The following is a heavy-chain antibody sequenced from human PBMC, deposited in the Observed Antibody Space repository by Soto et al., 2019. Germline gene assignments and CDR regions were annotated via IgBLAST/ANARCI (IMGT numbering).Heavy chain of an antibody. CDR2: VSSHSSTT. V-gene: IGHV3-48*02. J-gene: IGHJ5*02. CDR1: GFTFSSHS. Sequence: QAGGSLRLSCAASGFTFSSHSMNWVRQAPGKGLEWVSYVSSHSSTTYYADSVKGRSSISRDNAENSLYLQMNSLRDEDTAVYYCVRDASGGSYLNYFDLWGQGTLVTVSS. D-gene: IGHD6-19*01. CDR3: VRDASGGSYLNYFDL.